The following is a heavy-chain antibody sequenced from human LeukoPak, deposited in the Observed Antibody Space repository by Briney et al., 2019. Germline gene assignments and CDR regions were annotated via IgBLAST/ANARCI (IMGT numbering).Heavy chain of an antibody. D-gene: IGHD3-10*01. V-gene: IGHV3-23*01. CDR1: GFTFSSYA. CDR3: AKDKGSWDAFDI. CDR2: ISVSGGST. Sequence: GGSLRLSCAASGFTFSSYALTWVRQAPGKGLEWVSAISVSGGSTYYADSVKGRFTISRDNSKNTLYLQMNSLRAEDTAVYYCAKDKGSWDAFDIWGQVTMVTVSS. J-gene: IGHJ3*02.